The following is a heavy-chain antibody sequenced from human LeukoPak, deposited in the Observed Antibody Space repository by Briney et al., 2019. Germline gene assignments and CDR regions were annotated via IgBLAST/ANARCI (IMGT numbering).Heavy chain of an antibody. D-gene: IGHD4-17*01. CDR2: INSNGAVI. CDR3: ARDPDGDYDFDY. V-gene: IGHV3-48*01. J-gene: IGHJ4*02. CDR1: GFSFSDYG. Sequence: GGSLRLSCTASGFSFSDYGMNWVRRAPGKGLEWLSHINSNGAVISYADSVKGRFTISRDTAKSSLYLQMNSLKIEDTAIYFCARDPDGDYDFDYWGQGTLVTVSS.